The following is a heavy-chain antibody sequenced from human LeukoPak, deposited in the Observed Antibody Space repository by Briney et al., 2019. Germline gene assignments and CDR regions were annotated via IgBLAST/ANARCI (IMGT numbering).Heavy chain of an antibody. J-gene: IGHJ4*02. CDR1: GGSFSGYY. D-gene: IGHD6-13*01. CDR2: IYYTGST. Sequence: SETLSLTCAVYGGSFSGYYWSWIRQPPGKGLEWIGSIYYTGSTYYNASLKSRVTISVDPSKNQFSLKLTSVTAADTAVYYCARSYSSSWYAFDYRGQGTLVTVSS. CDR3: ARSYSSSWYAFDY. V-gene: IGHV4-34*01.